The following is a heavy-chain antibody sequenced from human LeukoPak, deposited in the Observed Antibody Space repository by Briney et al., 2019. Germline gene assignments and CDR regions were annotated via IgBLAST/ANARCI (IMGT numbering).Heavy chain of an antibody. CDR2: ITNSGTTI. CDR1: GFTFTDYY. V-gene: IGHV3-11*01. Sequence: PGGSLRLSCAASGFTFTDYYMSWIRQAPGKGLEWVSYITNSGTTIYYADSVKGRFTISRDNAKNSLYLQMNSLRAEDTAVYYCTTYSGGSVAFDIWGQGTMVTVSS. J-gene: IGHJ3*02. D-gene: IGHD6-19*01. CDR3: TTYSGGSVAFDI.